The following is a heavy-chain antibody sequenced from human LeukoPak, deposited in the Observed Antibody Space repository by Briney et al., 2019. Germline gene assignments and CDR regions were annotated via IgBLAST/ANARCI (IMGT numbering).Heavy chain of an antibody. Sequence: SETLSLTCAVYGGSFSGYYWSWIRQPPGKGLEWIGEINHSGSTNYNPSLKSRVTISVDTSKNQFSLKLRSVTAADTAVYYCARDHVSYCSGGSCYLDYFDYWGQGTLVTVSS. CDR2: INHSGST. CDR3: ARDHVSYCSGGSCYLDYFDY. V-gene: IGHV4-34*01. CDR1: GGSFSGYY. D-gene: IGHD2-15*01. J-gene: IGHJ4*02.